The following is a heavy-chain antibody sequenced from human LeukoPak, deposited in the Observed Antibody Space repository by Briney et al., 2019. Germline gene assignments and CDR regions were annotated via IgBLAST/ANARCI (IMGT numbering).Heavy chain of an antibody. CDR2: IYYSGST. J-gene: IGHJ3*02. D-gene: IGHD2-21*02. CDR1: GGSISSGGYY. V-gene: IGHV4-31*03. Sequence: PSETLSLTCTVSGGSISSGGYYWSWIRQHPGKGLEWIGYIYYSGSTYYNPSLKSRVTISVDTSKNQFSLKLSSVTAADTAVYHCARDRGDSDAFDIWGQGTMVTVSS. CDR3: ARDRGDSDAFDI.